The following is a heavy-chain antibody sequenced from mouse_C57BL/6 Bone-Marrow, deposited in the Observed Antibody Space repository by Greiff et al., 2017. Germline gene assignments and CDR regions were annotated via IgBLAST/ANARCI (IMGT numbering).Heavy chain of an antibody. V-gene: IGHV1-15*01. CDR2: IDPETGGT. CDR1: GYTFTDYE. Sequence: VQLQQSGAELVRPGASVTLSCKASGYTFTDYEMHWVKQTPVHGLEWIGAIDPETGGTAYNQKFKGKAILTADKSSSTDYMELRSLTSEASAVYSCTRGGWYCNYFYYAMDYWGQGTSVTVSS. J-gene: IGHJ4*01. CDR3: TRGGWYCNYFYYAMDY. D-gene: IGHD2-10*02.